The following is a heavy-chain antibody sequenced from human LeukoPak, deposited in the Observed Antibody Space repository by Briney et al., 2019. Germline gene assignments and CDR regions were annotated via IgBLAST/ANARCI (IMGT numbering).Heavy chain of an antibody. J-gene: IGHJ4*02. CDR3: ARDLTAYSDY. V-gene: IGHV3-66*01. CDR2: IYSGGST. D-gene: IGHD3-9*01. CDR1: GFTVSSNY. Sequence: PGGSLRLSCAASGFTVSSNYMSWVRQAPGKGLEWVSVIYSGGSTYYADSVKGRFTISRDNSKKTLYLQMNSLRAEDTAVYYCARDLTAYSDYWGQGTLVTVSS.